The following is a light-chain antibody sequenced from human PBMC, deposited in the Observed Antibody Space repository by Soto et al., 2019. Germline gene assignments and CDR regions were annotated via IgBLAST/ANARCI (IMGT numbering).Light chain of an antibody. CDR3: SSNAGSNNLV. Sequence: QSALTQPPSASGTPGRSVTIPCTGTSSDVGDYNYVSWYQQHPGKAPKLMIYEVSRRPSGVPDRFSGSKSGNTASLTVSGLQAEDEADYYCSSNAGSNNLVFGGGTK. J-gene: IGLJ2*01. CDR2: EVS. CDR1: SSDVGDYNY. V-gene: IGLV2-8*01.